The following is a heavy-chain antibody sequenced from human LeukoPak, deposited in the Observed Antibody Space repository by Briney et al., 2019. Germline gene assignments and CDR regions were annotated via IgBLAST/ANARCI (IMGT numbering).Heavy chain of an antibody. CDR3: ARDRDYNFDP. CDR2: IYYSGST. V-gene: IGHV4-59*12. J-gene: IGHJ5*02. CDR1: GGSISSYY. D-gene: IGHD4-11*01. Sequence: SETLSLTCTVSGGSISSYYWSWIRQPPGKGLEWIGYIYYSGSTNYNPSLRSRVTMSVDTSKNQFSLKLGSVTAADTAVYYCARDRDYNFDPWGQGTLVTVSS.